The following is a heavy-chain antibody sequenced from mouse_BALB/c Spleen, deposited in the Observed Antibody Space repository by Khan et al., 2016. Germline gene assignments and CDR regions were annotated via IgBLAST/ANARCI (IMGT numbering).Heavy chain of an antibody. CDR3: ARSMTTTGFAY. D-gene: IGHD2-4*01. J-gene: IGHJ3*01. CDR2: LTYSGST. V-gene: IGHV3-2*02. Sequence: EVQLQESGPGLVKPSPSLSLTCTVTGYSITSDYAWNWIRQFPGNKLEWMGYLTYSGSTSYNPSLKSRISITRDTSKNQFFLQLNSVTTEDTATYYCARSMTTTGFAYWGQGTLFTVSA. CDR1: GYSITSDYA.